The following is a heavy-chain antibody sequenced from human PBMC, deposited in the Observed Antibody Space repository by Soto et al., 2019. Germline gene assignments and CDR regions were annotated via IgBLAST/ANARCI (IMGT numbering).Heavy chain of an antibody. Sequence: QVHLVQSGAEVRKPGASVKVSCKASGYNFSTYSMYWVRQAPGQRLEWMGWINGDTGKARYSQKYEGRLTITRDTSASTAYMELSSLRSDDTALFDCARDAGGLNSGSYGWFDPWGQGTLVTVSS. D-gene: IGHD1-26*01. V-gene: IGHV1-3*01. CDR1: GYNFSTYS. CDR3: ARDAGGLNSGSYGWFDP. J-gene: IGHJ5*02. CDR2: INGDTGKA.